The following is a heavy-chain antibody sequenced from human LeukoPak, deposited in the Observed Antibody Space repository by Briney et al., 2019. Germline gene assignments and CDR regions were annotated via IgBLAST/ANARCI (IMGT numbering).Heavy chain of an antibody. CDR1: GGSISSYY. Sequence: PSETLSLTCTVSGGSISSYYWSWIRQPPGKGLEWIGYIYYSGSTIYNPSLKSRVTISVDTSKNQFSLKLSSVTAADTAVYYCARSPGSYYDDYWGQGTLVTVSS. V-gene: IGHV4-59*01. D-gene: IGHD1-26*01. J-gene: IGHJ4*02. CDR3: ARSPGSYYDDY. CDR2: IYYSGST.